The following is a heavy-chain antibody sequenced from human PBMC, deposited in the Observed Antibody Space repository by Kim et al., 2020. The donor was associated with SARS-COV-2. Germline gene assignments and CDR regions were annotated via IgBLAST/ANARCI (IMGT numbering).Heavy chain of an antibody. CDR2: INTNTGNP. CDR3: ARSKYYDYVWGSYLLDY. J-gene: IGHJ4*02. CDR1: GYTFTSYA. Sequence: ASVKVSCKASGYTFTSYAMNWVRQAPGQGLEWMGWINTNTGNPTYAQGFTGRFVFSLDTSVSTAYLQISSLNAEDTAVYYCARSKYYDYVWGSYLLDYWGQGTLVTVSS. V-gene: IGHV7-4-1*02. D-gene: IGHD3-16*02.